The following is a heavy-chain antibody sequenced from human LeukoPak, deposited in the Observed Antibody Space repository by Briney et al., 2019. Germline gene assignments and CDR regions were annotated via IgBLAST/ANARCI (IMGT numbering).Heavy chain of an antibody. CDR1: GYSTNSAYY. CDR2: IHHSGST. D-gene: IGHD5-18*01. J-gene: IGHJ4*02. Sequence: SETLSLTCTVSGYSTNSAYYWGWIRQPPGKGLEWIGSIHHSGSTYYNPSLKSRFTISVDTSKNQFSLKLSSVTAADTAVYYCARRRYSYGLVVSRHFDYWGQGTLVTVSS. V-gene: IGHV4-38-2*02. CDR3: ARRRYSYGLVVSRHFDY.